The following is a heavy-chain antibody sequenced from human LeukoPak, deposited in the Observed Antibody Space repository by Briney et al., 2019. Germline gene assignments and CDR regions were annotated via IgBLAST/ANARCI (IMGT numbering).Heavy chain of an antibody. D-gene: IGHD2-21*02. Sequence: GGSLRLSCAASGVISRTAWMSSVRQAPGKGLEWVGHIKGTTDGGTTGYTAPVKGRFTISRDDSENTVYLQMNSLKIEDTAVYYCTTDRIIAHLPLTAYWGQGTLVTVSS. J-gene: IGHJ4*02. CDR3: TTDRIIAHLPLTAY. CDR2: IKGTTDGGTT. V-gene: IGHV3-15*01. CDR1: GVISRTAW.